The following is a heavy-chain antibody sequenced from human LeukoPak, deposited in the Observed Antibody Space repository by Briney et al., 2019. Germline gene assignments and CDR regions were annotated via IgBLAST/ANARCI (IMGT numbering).Heavy chain of an antibody. CDR1: GYTSTGYY. V-gene: IGHV1-2*02. D-gene: IGHD2-2*01. CDR2: INPNSGGT. CDR3: AGPACGSTTCYGDDTFDI. J-gene: IGHJ3*02. Sequence: ASVKVSCKASGYTSTGYYMHWVLQAPGQGLEWMGWINPNSGGTNYAQKFQGRVTMTRDTSISTAYMELSRLRSDDTAVYYCAGPACGSTTCYGDDTFDIWGQGTMVTVSS.